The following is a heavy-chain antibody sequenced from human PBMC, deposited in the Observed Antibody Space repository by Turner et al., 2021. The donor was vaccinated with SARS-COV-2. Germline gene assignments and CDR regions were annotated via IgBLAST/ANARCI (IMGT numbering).Heavy chain of an antibody. CDR3: ANVGSYFFDY. V-gene: IGHV3-23*01. D-gene: IGHD3-10*01. J-gene: IGHJ4*02. CDR2: ISSSGGTT. CDR1: VFTFSNSA. Sequence: EVHLLESGVGLVPPGGSLRLSCAASVFTFSNSAMSWVRQAPGKGLEWVSTISSSGGTTYYAASVKGRFTISRDNSKNTLYLQMNSLRAGDTALYYCANVGSYFFDYWGQGTLVTVSS.